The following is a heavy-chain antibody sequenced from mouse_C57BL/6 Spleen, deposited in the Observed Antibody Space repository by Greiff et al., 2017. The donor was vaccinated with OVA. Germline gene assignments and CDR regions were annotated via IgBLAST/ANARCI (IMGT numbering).Heavy chain of an antibody. CDR2: IDPSDSYT. CDR3: ARKGITTVVAFDY. V-gene: IGHV1-69*01. CDR1: GYTFTSYW. Sequence: QVQLKQPGAELVMPGASVKLSCKASGYTFTSYWMHWVKQRPGQGLEWIGEIDPSDSYTNYNQKFKGKSTLTVDKSSSTAYMQLSSLTSEDSAVYDCARKGITTVVAFDYWGQGTTLTVSS. D-gene: IGHD1-1*01. J-gene: IGHJ2*01.